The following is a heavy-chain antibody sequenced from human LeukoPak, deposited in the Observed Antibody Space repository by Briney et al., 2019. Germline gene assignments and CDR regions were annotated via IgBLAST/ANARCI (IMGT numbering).Heavy chain of an antibody. CDR2: IKPDGSEK. J-gene: IGHJ5*02. CDR1: GFTFSSYW. Sequence: TGGSVRLSCAASGFTFSSYWMSWVRQAPGKGLEWVANIKPDGSEKYYVDSVKGRFTISRDNAKNSLYLQLNSPRAEDTAVYYCARDLTRDNWFDPWGQGTLVTVSS. V-gene: IGHV3-7*01. CDR3: ARDLTRDNWFDP. D-gene: IGHD5-24*01.